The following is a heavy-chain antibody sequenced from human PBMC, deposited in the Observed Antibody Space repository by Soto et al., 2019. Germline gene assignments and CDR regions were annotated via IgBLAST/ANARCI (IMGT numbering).Heavy chain of an antibody. CDR2: IKSKTDGGTT. CDR3: TTAVVATMGDYYYYGMDV. J-gene: IGHJ6*02. D-gene: IGHD5-12*01. CDR1: GFTFSNAW. Sequence: GGSLRLSCAASGFTFSNAWMSWVRQAPGKGLEWVGRIKSKTDGGTTDYAAPVKGRFTISRDDSKNTLYLQMNSLKTEDTAVYYCTTAVVATMGDYYYYGMDVWGQGTTVTVSS. V-gene: IGHV3-15*01.